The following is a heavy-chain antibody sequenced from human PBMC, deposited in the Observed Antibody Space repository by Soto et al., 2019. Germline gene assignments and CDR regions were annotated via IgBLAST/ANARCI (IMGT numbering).Heavy chain of an antibody. V-gene: IGHV1-69*13. CDR3: ARMRVYSSSSNYYYYYGMDV. CDR2: IIPIFGTA. CDR1: GGTFSSYA. Sequence: GASVKVSCKASGGTFSSYAISWVRQAPGQGLEWMGGIIPIFGTANYAQKFQGRVTITADESTSTAYMELSSLRSEDTAVYYCARMRVYSSSSNYYYYYGMDVWGQGTTVTVSS. J-gene: IGHJ6*02. D-gene: IGHD6-6*01.